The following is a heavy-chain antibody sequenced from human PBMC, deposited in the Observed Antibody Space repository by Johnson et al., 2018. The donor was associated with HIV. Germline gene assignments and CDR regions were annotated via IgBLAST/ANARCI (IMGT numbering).Heavy chain of an antibody. CDR3: ARDARQPGGDAFDI. D-gene: IGHD3-16*01. CDR2: IGTAGDT. J-gene: IGHJ3*02. Sequence: VQLVESGGGLVQPGGSLRLSCAASGFTFSSYDMHWVRQATGKGLEWVSAIGTAGDTYYPGSVKGRFTISRDKSKNSLFLQMNTLRAEDTAVYYCARDARQPGGDAFDIWGQGTMVTVSS. V-gene: IGHV3-13*01. CDR1: GFTFSSYD.